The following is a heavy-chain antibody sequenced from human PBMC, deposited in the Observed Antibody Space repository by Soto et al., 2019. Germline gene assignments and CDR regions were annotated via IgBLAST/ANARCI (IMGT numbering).Heavy chain of an antibody. V-gene: IGHV2-5*02. CDR2: IYWDDDK. J-gene: IGHJ4*02. CDR1: GFSLSTSGVD. D-gene: IGHD6-6*01. CDR3: AHSRPYSNSPEYFFDY. Sequence: QITLKESGPTLVKPTQTLTLTCTFSGFSLSTSGVDVGWIRQPPGKALEWLALIYWDDDKRYSPSLKSRLTITQDTSKNQVVLTMTHMDPLDTATYYCAHSRPYSNSPEYFFDYWGQGTLVTVSS.